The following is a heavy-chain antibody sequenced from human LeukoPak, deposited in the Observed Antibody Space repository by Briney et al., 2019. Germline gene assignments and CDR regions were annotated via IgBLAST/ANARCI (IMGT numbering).Heavy chain of an antibody. D-gene: IGHD1-26*01. Sequence: SETLTLTCIVSGGSINNHYWTWIRQTPGEGLEWIGDIHCTGTTKYNPSLKSRVTISVDTSNNQFSLELSTVTATDTAVYFCATNRAGTYDRPFEIWGQGTMVTVSS. V-gene: IGHV4-59*08. CDR2: IHCTGTT. CDR1: GGSINNHY. J-gene: IGHJ3*02. CDR3: ATNRAGTYDRPFEI.